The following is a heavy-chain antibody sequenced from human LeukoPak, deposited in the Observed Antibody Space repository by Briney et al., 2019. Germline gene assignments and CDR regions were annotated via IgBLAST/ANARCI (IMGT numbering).Heavy chain of an antibody. V-gene: IGHV4-59*01. CDR3: ARGRVGGDFDY. CDR1: GGSINTYY. D-gene: IGHD1-26*01. Sequence: SETLSLTCTVSGGSINTYYWSWIRQPPGKGLEWIGYVHYTGFTNYNPSLKSRITISLDTSQNQFSLKLNSVAAADTAVYYCARGRVGGDFDYWGQGSLVTVSS. CDR2: VHYTGFT. J-gene: IGHJ4*02.